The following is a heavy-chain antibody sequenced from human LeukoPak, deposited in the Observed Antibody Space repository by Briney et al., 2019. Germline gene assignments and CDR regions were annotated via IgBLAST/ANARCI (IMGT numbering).Heavy chain of an antibody. V-gene: IGHV3-23*01. CDR2: ISGSGGST. CDR1: GFTFSSYA. CDR3: AKDGRGLPDS. D-gene: IGHD3/OR15-3a*01. J-gene: IGHJ5*01. Sequence: GGSLRLSCAAFGFTFSSYAMSWVRQAPGKGLEWVSAISGSGGSTYYAGSVKGRFTISRDNSKNTLYLQMDSLRVEGTAIYYCAKDGRGLPDSWGQGTLVTVSS.